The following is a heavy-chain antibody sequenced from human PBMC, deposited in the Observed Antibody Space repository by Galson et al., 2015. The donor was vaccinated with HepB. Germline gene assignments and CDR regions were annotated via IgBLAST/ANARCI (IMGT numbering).Heavy chain of an antibody. Sequence: SVKVSCKTSGGTFSSYAISWVRQAPGQGLEWMGGIIPIFGTANYAQKFQGRVTITADESTSTAYMELSSLRSEDTAVYYCARGGGEFDSGYYGYWGQGTLVTVSS. CDR2: IIPIFGTA. V-gene: IGHV1-69*13. D-gene: IGHD3-3*01. CDR3: ARGGGEFDSGYYGY. J-gene: IGHJ4*02. CDR1: GGTFSSYA.